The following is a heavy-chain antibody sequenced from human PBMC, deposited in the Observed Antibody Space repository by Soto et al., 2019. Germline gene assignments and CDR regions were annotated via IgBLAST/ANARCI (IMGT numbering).Heavy chain of an antibody. Sequence: QVQLPQWGAGLLKPSETLSLICAVYGGSFSGYYWCWIRQPPGKGLEWIGEINHSGSTNYNPSLKSRVKIAVDTSKNQFSLKLRSVTAADRAVYYCARDLSIAARLGYFDYWGQGTLVSVSS. D-gene: IGHD6-6*01. J-gene: IGHJ4*02. V-gene: IGHV4-34*01. CDR1: GGSFSGYY. CDR2: INHSGST. CDR3: ARDLSIAARLGYFDY.